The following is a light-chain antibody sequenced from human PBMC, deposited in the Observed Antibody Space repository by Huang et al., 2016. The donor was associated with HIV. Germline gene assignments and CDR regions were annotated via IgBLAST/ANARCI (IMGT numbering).Light chain of an antibody. CDR2: AAS. CDR1: RDISTF. V-gene: IGKV1-27*01. CDR3: QKYDSAPRT. J-gene: IGKJ1*01. Sequence: MTQSPPSLSASIGDSVTLTCRASRDISTFLAWYQQKPGKPPRLLIYAASILHSGVPSRVSGGGSGTNFTLTVSSLQPEDVANYYCQKYDSAPRTFGQGTKLEL.